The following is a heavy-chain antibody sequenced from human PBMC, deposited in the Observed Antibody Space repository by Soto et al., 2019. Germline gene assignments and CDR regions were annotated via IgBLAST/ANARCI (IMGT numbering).Heavy chain of an antibody. CDR1: GFTFSSYS. D-gene: IGHD3-22*01. V-gene: IGHV3-21*01. J-gene: IGHJ4*02. CDR2: ISSSSSYI. CDR3: ARDRHYYDSSGYPRRSSG. Sequence: GGSLRLSCAASGFTFSSYSMNWVRQAPGKGLQRVSSISSSSSYIYYADTVKGRFTISRDNAKNSLYLQMNSLRAEDTAVYYCARDRHYYDSSGYPRRSSGWGQGTLVTVSS.